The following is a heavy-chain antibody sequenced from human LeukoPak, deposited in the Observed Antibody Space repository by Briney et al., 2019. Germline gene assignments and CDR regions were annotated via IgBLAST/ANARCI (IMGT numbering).Heavy chain of an antibody. CDR2: IIPIFGTA. D-gene: IGHD3-3*01. Sequence: SVKVSCKASGYTFTSYDISWVRQAPGQGLEWMGGIIPIFGTANYAQKFQGRVTITADESTSTAYMELSSLRSEDTAVYYCARGEIFGVVIIPNYFDYWGQGTLVTVSS. CDR1: GYTFTSYD. V-gene: IGHV1-69*13. CDR3: ARGEIFGVVIIPNYFDY. J-gene: IGHJ4*02.